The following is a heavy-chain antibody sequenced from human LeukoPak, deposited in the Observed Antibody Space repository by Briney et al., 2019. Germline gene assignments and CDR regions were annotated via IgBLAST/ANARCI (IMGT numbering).Heavy chain of an antibody. CDR2: IKQDGSEK. D-gene: IGHD4-17*01. CDR3: ARTGMTTVTNFDY. CDR1: GFTFSSYW. J-gene: IGHJ4*02. Sequence: GGSLRLSCAASGFTFSSYWMSWVRQAPGKGLEWVANIKQDGSEKYYVDSVKGRFTISRDNAKNSLYLQMNSLRAEDTAVYYCARTGMTTVTNFDYWGQGTLVTVSS. V-gene: IGHV3-7*01.